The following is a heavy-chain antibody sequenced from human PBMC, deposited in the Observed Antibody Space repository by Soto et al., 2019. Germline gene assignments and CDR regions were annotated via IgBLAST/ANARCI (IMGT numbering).Heavy chain of an antibody. CDR1: GYTFTSYG. V-gene: IGHV1-18*01. Sequence: QVQLVQSGAEVKKPGASVKVSCKASGYTFTSYGISWVRQAPGQGLEWMGWISAYNGNTNYAQKLQGRVTMTTDTSTSTAYMALRSLRSDDTAVYYCVTSVLGYCSSTSCPFSFDYWGQGTLVTVSS. CDR3: VTSVLGYCSSTSCPFSFDY. J-gene: IGHJ4*02. CDR2: ISAYNGNT. D-gene: IGHD2-2*01.